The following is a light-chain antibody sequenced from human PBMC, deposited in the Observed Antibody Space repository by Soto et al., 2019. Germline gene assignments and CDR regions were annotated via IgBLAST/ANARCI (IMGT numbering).Light chain of an antibody. CDR1: QTIGSEF. J-gene: IGKJ2*01. CDR3: HQYSSAPYI. V-gene: IGKV3-20*01. CDR2: GAS. Sequence: EIVLPQSPGTLSLSPGETATLSCRASQTIGSEFLVWYQQKPGQAPRLLIYGASSRATGIPDRFSGSGSGTDFTLTISRLEPEDFAVYYCHQYSSAPYIFGQGTNLEIK.